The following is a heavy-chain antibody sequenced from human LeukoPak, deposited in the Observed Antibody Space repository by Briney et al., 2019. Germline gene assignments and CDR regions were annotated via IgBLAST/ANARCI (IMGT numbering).Heavy chain of an antibody. Sequence: PSETLSLTCAVYGGSFSGYYWSWIRQPPGKGLEWIGEINHSGSTNYNPSLKRGVTILVETSKNQFSLKLSSMTAADTAVYYCARGRITMVRRVIDYWGQGTLVTVSS. CDR1: GGSFSGYY. V-gene: IGHV4-34*01. J-gene: IGHJ4*02. D-gene: IGHD3-10*01. CDR2: INHSGST. CDR3: ARGRITMVRRVIDY.